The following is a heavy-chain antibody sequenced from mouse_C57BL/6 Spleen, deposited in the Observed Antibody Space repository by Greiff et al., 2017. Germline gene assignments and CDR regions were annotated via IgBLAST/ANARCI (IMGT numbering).Heavy chain of an antibody. CDR2: IYPRDGSP. V-gene: IGHV1-85*01. J-gene: IGHJ4*01. Sequence: QVQLQQSGPELVKPGASVKLSCKASGYTFTSYDINWVKQRPGQGLEWIGWIYPRDGSPKYNEKFKGKATLTVDTSSSTAYMELHSLTSEDSAVYFCARDHSNYGPYAMDYWGQGTSVTVSS. CDR1: GYTFTSYD. CDR3: ARDHSNYGPYAMDY. D-gene: IGHD2-5*01.